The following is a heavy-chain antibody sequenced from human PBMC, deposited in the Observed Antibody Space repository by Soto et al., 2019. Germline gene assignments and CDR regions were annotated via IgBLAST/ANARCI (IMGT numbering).Heavy chain of an antibody. CDR3: ARARIDL. Sequence: EVQRMESGGGLVQPGGSLRLSCAASGFSFSSYWMTWVRQAPGKGLEWVANISPDGSDKYYVDSVKGRFTISRDHVKNSLYLQVYSLRVDDTALYYCARARIDLWGRGTLVTVSS. V-gene: IGHV3-7*01. CDR1: GFSFSSYW. CDR2: ISPDGSDK. J-gene: IGHJ2*01.